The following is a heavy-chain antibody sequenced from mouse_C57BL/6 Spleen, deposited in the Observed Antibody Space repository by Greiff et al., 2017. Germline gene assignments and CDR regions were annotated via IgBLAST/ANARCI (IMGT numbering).Heavy chain of an antibody. CDR3: ASDSYGSSYLGRYFDV. Sequence: VQLQQPGAELVRPGASVKLSCKASGYTFTSYWMDWVKQRPGQGLEWIGNIYPAGSETHYNEKFKDKATLTVDKSSSTAYMQLSSLSSEDSAVYSCASDSYGSSYLGRYFDVWGTGPTVSVSS. CDR1: GYTFTSYW. D-gene: IGHD1-1*01. CDR2: IYPAGSET. J-gene: IGHJ1*03. V-gene: IGHV1-61*01.